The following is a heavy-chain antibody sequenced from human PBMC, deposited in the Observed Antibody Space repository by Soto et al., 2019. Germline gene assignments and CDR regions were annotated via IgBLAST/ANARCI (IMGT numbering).Heavy chain of an antibody. CDR3: AKDGSTSFFGAEGDYFVF. J-gene: IGHJ4*02. CDR1: GFTFRTYA. Sequence: GGSLRLSCAASGFTFRTYAMNWVRQAPGKGLEWVSVISGSGGTSNYADSVKGRFTVSRDNSKNTLYLQMNSLRAEDTAVYYCAKDGSTSFFGAEGDYFVFWGQGTQVTVSS. CDR2: ISGSGGTS. V-gene: IGHV3-23*01. D-gene: IGHD2-21*01.